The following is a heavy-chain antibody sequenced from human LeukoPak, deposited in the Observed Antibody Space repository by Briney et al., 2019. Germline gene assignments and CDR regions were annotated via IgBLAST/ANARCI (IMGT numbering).Heavy chain of an antibody. CDR3: ARMGLEMATALDY. D-gene: IGHD5-24*01. V-gene: IGHV3-74*01. CDR2: INSDGSST. J-gene: IGHJ4*02. CDR1: GFTFSSYW. Sequence: GGSLRLSCAASGFTFSSYWMHWVRQAPGKGLVWVSRINSDGSSTNYADSVKGRFTISRDNAKSKLYLQMKSLRAEDTAVYYCARMGLEMATALDYWGQGTLVTVSS.